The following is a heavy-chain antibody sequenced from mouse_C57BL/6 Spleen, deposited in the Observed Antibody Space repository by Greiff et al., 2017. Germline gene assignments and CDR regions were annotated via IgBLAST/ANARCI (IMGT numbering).Heavy chain of an antibody. CDR3: ARGGTRYYAMDY. Sequence: EVKLEESGPGLVKPSQSLSLTCSVTGYSITSGYYWNWIRQFPGNKLEWMGYISYDGSNNYNPSLKNRISITRDTSKNQFFLKLNSVTTEDTATYYCARGGTRYYAMDYWGQGTSVTVSS. D-gene: IGHD3-3*01. CDR1: GYSITSGYY. CDR2: ISYDGSN. V-gene: IGHV3-6*01. J-gene: IGHJ4*01.